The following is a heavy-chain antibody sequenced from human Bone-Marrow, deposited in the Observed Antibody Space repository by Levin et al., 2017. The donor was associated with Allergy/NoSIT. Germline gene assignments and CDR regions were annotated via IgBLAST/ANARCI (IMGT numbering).Heavy chain of an antibody. CDR2: IWYDGSKR. D-gene: IGHD1-26*01. Sequence: GGSLRLSCAASGFTFSHYGMHWVRQAPGKGLEWVAVIWYDGSKRYYADSVKGRFTISRDDSKNTLYVQMNSLRAEDTAVYYCARDADPNGRYSQFDYWGQGTLVTVSS. CDR1: GFTFSHYG. J-gene: IGHJ4*02. V-gene: IGHV3-33*01. CDR3: ARDADPNGRYSQFDY.